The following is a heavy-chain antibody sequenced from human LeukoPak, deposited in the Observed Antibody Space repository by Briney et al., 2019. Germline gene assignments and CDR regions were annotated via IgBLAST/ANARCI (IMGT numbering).Heavy chain of an antibody. V-gene: IGHV4-30-2*01. CDR2: IYHSGST. D-gene: IGHD2-2*01. CDR3: ARDWPSGVVVSAATAFDI. CDR1: GGSISSGGYY. J-gene: IGHJ3*02. Sequence: PSETLSLTCTVSGGSISSGGYYWSWIRQPPGKGLEWIGYIYHSGSTYYNPSLKSRVTMSVDRSKNQFSLKLSSVTAADTAVYYCARDWPSGVVVSAATAFDIWGQGTMVTVSS.